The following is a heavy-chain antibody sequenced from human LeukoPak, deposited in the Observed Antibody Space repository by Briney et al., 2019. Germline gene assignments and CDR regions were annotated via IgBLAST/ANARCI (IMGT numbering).Heavy chain of an antibody. D-gene: IGHD3-22*01. Sequence: PGGSLRLSCAASGFTFCDYYMTWIRQAPGKGLEWISYISTSAGTIYYADSVKGRFTISRDNAKNSLYLQMNSLRAEDTAVYYCARDAIDSSGFDFDYWGQGTLVTVSS. CDR2: ISTSAGTI. CDR3: ARDAIDSSGFDFDY. CDR1: GFTFCDYY. J-gene: IGHJ4*02. V-gene: IGHV3-11*01.